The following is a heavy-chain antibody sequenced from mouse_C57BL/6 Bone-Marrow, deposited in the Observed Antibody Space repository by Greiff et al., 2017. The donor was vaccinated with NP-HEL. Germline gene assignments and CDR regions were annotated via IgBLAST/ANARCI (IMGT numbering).Heavy chain of an antibody. Sequence: QVQLQQPGAELVKPGASVKVSCKASGYTFTSYWMHWVKQRPGQGLEWIGRIHPSDSDTNYNQKFKGKATLTVDKSSSTAYMQLSCLTSEDSAVYYCAISGYSNYWYFDVWGTGTTVTVSS. D-gene: IGHD2-5*01. J-gene: IGHJ1*03. CDR1: GYTFTSYW. CDR3: AISGYSNYWYFDV. V-gene: IGHV1-74*01. CDR2: IHPSDSDT.